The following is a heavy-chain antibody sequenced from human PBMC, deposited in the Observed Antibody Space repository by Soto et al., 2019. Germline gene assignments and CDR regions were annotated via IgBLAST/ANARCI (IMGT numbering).Heavy chain of an antibody. V-gene: IGHV5-10-1*03. D-gene: IGHD2-2*01. J-gene: IGHJ5*02. CDR3: ARQPDYQLLSLDP. CDR1: GYHFISYW. CDR2: IDPSDSYT. Sequence: EVQLVQSGAEVKKPGESLRISCKGSGYHFISYWISWVRQMPGKGLEWMGTIDPSDSYTIYSPSFQGHATISADKSISTAYLQWSSLKASDTAKYYCARQPDYQLLSLDPWGQGTLVTVSS.